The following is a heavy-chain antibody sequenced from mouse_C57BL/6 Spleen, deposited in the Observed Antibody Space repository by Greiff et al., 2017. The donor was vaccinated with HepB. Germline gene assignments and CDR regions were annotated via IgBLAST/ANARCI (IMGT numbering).Heavy chain of an antibody. J-gene: IGHJ2*01. CDR3: ASQTRAYYENY. CDR2: IHPNSGST. D-gene: IGHD1-1*01. CDR1: GYTFTSYW. Sequence: QVQLQQPGAELVKPGASVKLSCKASGYTFTSYWMHWVKQRPGQGLEWIGMIHPNSGSTNYNEKFKSKATLTVDKSSSTAYMQLSSLTSEDSAVYCCASQTRAYYENYWGQGTTLTVSS. V-gene: IGHV1-64*01.